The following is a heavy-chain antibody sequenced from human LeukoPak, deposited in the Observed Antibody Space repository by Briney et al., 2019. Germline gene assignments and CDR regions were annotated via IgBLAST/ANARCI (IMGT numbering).Heavy chain of an antibody. CDR3: ARHQRGYSYGSSLDY. CDR1: GGSISRTTYY. D-gene: IGHD5-18*01. Sequence: SETLSLTCTVSGGSISRTTYYWGWIRQSPGKGLEWIGSIFYSGSTYYNPSLKSRLTISVDTSRNQFSLKLGPVTATDTAVYYCARHQRGYSYGSSLDYWGQGTLVTVSS. J-gene: IGHJ4*02. CDR2: IFYSGST. V-gene: IGHV4-39*01.